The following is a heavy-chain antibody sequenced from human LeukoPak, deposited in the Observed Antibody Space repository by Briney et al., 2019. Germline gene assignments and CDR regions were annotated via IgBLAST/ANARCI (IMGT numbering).Heavy chain of an antibody. V-gene: IGHV3-21*01. J-gene: IGHJ4*02. CDR2: ISSSSSYI. CDR3: ARDVRTGTTIDY. CDR1: GFTFSSYS. D-gene: IGHD1-1*01. Sequence: GGSLRPSCAASGFTFSSYSMNWVRQAPGKGLEWVSSISSSSSYIYYADSVKGRFTISRDNAKNSLYLQMNSLRAEDTAVYYCARDVRTGTTIDYWGQGTLVTVSS.